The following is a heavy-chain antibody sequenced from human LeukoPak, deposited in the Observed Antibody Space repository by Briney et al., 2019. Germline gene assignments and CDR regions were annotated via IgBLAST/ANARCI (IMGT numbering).Heavy chain of an antibody. CDR1: GFTFSSFG. Sequence: GGSLRLSCAASGFTFSSFGMHWVRQAPGKGLEWVAFIRYDGSNKYYADSMKGRFTISRDNSKNTLDLQMNSLRGEDTAVYYCAKDPRQAFQWLLHWGQGTLVTVSS. CDR3: AKDPRQAFQWLLH. D-gene: IGHD6-19*01. CDR2: IRYDGSNK. V-gene: IGHV3-30*02. J-gene: IGHJ4*02.